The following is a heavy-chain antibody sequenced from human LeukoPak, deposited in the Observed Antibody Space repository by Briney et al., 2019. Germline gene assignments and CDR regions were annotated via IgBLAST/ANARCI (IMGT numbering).Heavy chain of an antibody. V-gene: IGHV3-48*01. CDR3: ASHGPYYDFWSGYYTDDY. J-gene: IGHJ4*02. D-gene: IGHD3-3*01. CDR2: ISSSSSTI. Sequence: GGSLRLSCAASGFTFSSYSMNWVRQAPGKGLEWVSYISSSSSTIYYADSVKGRFTISRDNAKNSLYLQMNSLRAEDTAVYYCASHGPYYDFWSGYYTDDYWGQGTLVTVSS. CDR1: GFTFSSYS.